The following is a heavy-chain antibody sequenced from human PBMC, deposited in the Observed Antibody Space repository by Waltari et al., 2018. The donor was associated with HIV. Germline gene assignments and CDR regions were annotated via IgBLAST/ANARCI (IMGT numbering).Heavy chain of an antibody. CDR3: ARDRSSSWYGKDYYYFGMDV. J-gene: IGHJ6*02. Sequence: QVQVLQSEAGVVQPGRSLRPSCAGAGFTFRRYGWHWVRQAPGKGLEWVALIWYDGSNKYYADSVKGRFAISRDNSKNTVYLQMNSLRAEDTAVYYCARDRSSSWYGKDYYYFGMDVWGQGTTVTVSS. D-gene: IGHD6-13*01. CDR1: GFTFRRYG. V-gene: IGHV3-33*01. CDR2: IWYDGSNK.